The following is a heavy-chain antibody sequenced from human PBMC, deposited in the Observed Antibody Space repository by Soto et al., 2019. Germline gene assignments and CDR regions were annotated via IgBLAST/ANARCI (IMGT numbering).Heavy chain of an antibody. Sequence: PGESLNISCKASGGTFIIYASSWVRQAPGQGLEWMGGIIPIFGTANYAQKFQGRVTITADESTSTAYMELSSLRSEDTAVYYCARDRRYSGSPPYYFDYWGQGTLVTVSS. CDR2: IIPIFGTA. D-gene: IGHD1-26*01. CDR1: GGTFIIYA. CDR3: ARDRRYSGSPPYYFDY. V-gene: IGHV1-69*01. J-gene: IGHJ4*02.